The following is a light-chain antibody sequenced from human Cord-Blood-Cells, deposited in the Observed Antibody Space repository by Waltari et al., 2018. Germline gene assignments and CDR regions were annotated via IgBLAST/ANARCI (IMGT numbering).Light chain of an antibody. J-gene: IGLJ3*02. CDR2: DTS. CDR1: SDVGSYNL. V-gene: IGLV7-46*01. Sequence: QSALTQPASVSGSPGQSITISCTGTSSDVGSYNLVSWYQQHPGKAPRTLIYDTSNKHSWTPARFSGSLLGGKAALTLSGAQPEDEAEYYCLLSYSGAWVFGGGTKLTVL. CDR3: LLSYSGAWV.